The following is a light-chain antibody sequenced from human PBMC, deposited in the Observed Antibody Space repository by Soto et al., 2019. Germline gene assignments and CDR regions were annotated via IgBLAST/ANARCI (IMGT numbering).Light chain of an antibody. CDR3: SSFAPSYRVI. CDR1: SSDIGSYNA. J-gene: IGLJ2*01. CDR2: DVF. V-gene: IGLV2-11*01. Sequence: QSVLTQPRSVSGSPGHSVTISCFGTSSDIGSYNAVSWYQQHPGKAPKLIIFDVFERPSGVPDRFSGSKSGNSASLTISWIQAEDESNYYCSSFAPSYRVIFGGGTKVTVL.